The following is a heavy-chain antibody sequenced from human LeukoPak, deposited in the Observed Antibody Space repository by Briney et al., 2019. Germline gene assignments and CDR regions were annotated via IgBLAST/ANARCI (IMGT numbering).Heavy chain of an antibody. CDR1: GYTFTVYY. CDR3: ALEYPFGDY. D-gene: IGHD2-2*01. V-gene: IGHV1-2*02. J-gene: IGHJ4*02. CDR2: INPNSGVT. Sequence: GASVKVSCKASGYTFTVYYMHWVRQAPGQGLEWMGWINPNSGVTNYAQKFQGGVTMTWDTSITTAYMELSRLTSDDTAVYYCALEYPFGDYWGQGTLVTVSS.